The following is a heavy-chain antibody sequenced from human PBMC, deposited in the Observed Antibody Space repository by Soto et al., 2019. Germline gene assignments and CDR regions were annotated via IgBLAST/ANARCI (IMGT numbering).Heavy chain of an antibody. V-gene: IGHV3-23*01. Sequence: GGSLRLSCAAPGFTFSSYAMSWVRQAPGKGLEWVSAISGSGGSTYYADSVKGRFTISRDNSKNTLYLQMNSLRAEDTAVYYCAKDIVLMVYGFRDAFDIWGQGTMVTVSS. CDR2: ISGSGGST. CDR3: AKDIVLMVYGFRDAFDI. CDR1: GFTFSSYA. D-gene: IGHD2-8*01. J-gene: IGHJ3*02.